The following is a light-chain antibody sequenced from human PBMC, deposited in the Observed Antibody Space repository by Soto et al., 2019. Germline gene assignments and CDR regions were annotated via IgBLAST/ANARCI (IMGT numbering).Light chain of an antibody. V-gene: IGKV3-20*01. Sequence: EFVLTQSPGTLSLSPGERATLSCRASQSVGSNSLAWYQQKPGQAPRILIYGASTRATGIPDRFSGIGSGTDFTLTISRLEPEDCAVYYCQQYGSSPPLTFGGGTKVEIK. CDR2: GAS. CDR3: QQYGSSPPLT. CDR1: QSVGSNS. J-gene: IGKJ4*01.